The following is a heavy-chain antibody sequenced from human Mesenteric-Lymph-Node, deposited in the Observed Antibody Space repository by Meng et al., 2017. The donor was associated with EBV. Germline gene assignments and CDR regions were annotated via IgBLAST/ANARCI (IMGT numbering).Heavy chain of an antibody. J-gene: IGHJ4*02. D-gene: IGHD3-10*01. CDR1: CAFIRRSSHH. V-gene: IGHV4-39*07. CDR2: MYYSWDP. Sequence: KLSMTLSLTFTVSCAFIRRSSHHWGWIRQPPGKVLEWIGNMYYSWDPNYNPSLKSRVTISVDTSNNQFSLKLNSVTAADTAVYYCARDLSLEIGIRMVRGIIGHWGQGALVTVSS. CDR3: ARDLSLEIGIRMVRGIIGH.